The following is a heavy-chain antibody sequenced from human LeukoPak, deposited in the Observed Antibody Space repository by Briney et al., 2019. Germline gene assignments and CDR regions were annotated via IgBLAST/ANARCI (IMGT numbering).Heavy chain of an antibody. CDR2: ISYDGSNK. Sequence: PGRSLRLSCAASGFTFSSYAMHWVRQAPGKGLEWVAVISYDGSNKYYADSVKGRFTISRDNSKNTLYLQMNSLRAEDTAVYYCARGLLYDSSGFDYWGQGTLVTVSS. V-gene: IGHV3-30-3*01. J-gene: IGHJ4*02. CDR3: ARGLLYDSSGFDY. CDR1: GFTFSSYA. D-gene: IGHD3-22*01.